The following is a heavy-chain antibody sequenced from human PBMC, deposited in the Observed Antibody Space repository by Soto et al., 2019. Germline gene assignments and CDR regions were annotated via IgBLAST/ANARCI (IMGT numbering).Heavy chain of an antibody. V-gene: IGHV3-7*01. CDR1: GFTFRGYG. D-gene: IGHD3-10*01. Sequence: PGGSLRLSCAASGFTFRGYGMSWVRQAPGKGLEWVANLKQDGSEKYYGDSVKGRFTISRDNAKNSLYLQMNSLRAEDTAVYYCARYLRSGPIDYWGQGTLVTVSS. J-gene: IGHJ4*02. CDR2: LKQDGSEK. CDR3: ARYLRSGPIDY.